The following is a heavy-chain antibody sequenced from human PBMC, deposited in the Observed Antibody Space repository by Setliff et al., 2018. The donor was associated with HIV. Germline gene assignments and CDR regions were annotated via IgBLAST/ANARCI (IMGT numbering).Heavy chain of an antibody. CDR3: VRHTRDTSLAHYYYYIDV. J-gene: IGHJ6*03. Sequence: SETLSLTCTVSGGSISTNSYYWGWIRQSPGKGLGWVGNVHNSGGTNYNPSLKSRVSISVDTSKNQFSLNVNSATAPDTAVYYCVRHTRDTSLAHYYYYIDVWGKGTTVTVSS. V-gene: IGHV4-39*01. CDR2: VHNSGGT. D-gene: IGHD5-18*01. CDR1: GGSISTNSYY.